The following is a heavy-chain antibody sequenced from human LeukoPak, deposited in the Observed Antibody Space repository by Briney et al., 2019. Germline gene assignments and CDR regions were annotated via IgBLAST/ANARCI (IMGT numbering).Heavy chain of an antibody. Sequence: GSLRLSCVASGFPFSSYWMTWVRQAPGKGLEWIGEINHSGSTNYNPSLKSRVTISVDTSKNQFSLKLSSVTAADTAVYYCARGYSSSWYLYYYYYGMDVWGQGTTVTVSS. CDR1: GFPFSSYW. V-gene: IGHV4-34*01. J-gene: IGHJ6*02. CDR3: ARGYSSSWYLYYYYYGMDV. CDR2: INHSGST. D-gene: IGHD6-13*01.